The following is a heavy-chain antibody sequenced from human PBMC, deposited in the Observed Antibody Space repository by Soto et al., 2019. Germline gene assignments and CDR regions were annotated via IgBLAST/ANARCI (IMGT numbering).Heavy chain of an antibody. V-gene: IGHV1-18*01. CDR2: LSTYREDR. CDR3: ARISLGPAPTDAFDI. Sequence: QVQLVQSGAEVKKPGASVKVSCKASGYTFTKFGISWVRQAPGQGLEWLGWLSTYREDRNYAQRVQDRVSMTTDTSTSTAYMELGTLISDDTAVYYCARISLGPAPTDAFDIWGQGTMVTVSS. D-gene: IGHD1-26*01. J-gene: IGHJ3*02. CDR1: GYTFTKFG.